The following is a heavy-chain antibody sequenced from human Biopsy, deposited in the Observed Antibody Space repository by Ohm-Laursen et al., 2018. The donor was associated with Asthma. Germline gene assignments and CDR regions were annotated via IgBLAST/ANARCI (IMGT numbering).Heavy chain of an antibody. Sequence: TLSLTCTVSGGSISSSSYYWGWIRQSPGKGLEWIGSIYYSGRTYYNPSLESRVTISADTSKNHFSLKVTSVTAADTAVYYCARAVSSSSYWYFDLWGRGDLVTVSS. D-gene: IGHD6-6*01. J-gene: IGHJ2*01. CDR3: ARAVSSSSYWYFDL. V-gene: IGHV4-39*02. CDR2: IYYSGRT. CDR1: GGSISSSSYY.